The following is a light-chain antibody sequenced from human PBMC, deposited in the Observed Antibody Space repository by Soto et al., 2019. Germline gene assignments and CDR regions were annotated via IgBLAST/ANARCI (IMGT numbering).Light chain of an antibody. J-gene: IGLJ2*01. Sequence: QSALTQPPSASGSPGQSVTISCTGTSSDVGGYNYVSWYQQHPGKAPKLMIYEVSKRPSGVPDRFSGSKSGNTVSLTVSGLQAEDEADYYCSSYAGSKTLFGGGTKLTVL. CDR3: SSYAGSKTL. CDR1: SSDVGGYNY. V-gene: IGLV2-8*01. CDR2: EVS.